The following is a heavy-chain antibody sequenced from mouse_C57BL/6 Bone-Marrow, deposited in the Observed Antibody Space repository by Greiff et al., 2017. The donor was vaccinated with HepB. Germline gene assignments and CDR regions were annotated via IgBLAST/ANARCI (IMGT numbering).Heavy chain of an antibody. CDR2: FDPENGDT. V-gene: IGHV14-4*01. J-gene: IGHJ3*01. CDR3: TTGLRRRTWFAY. Sequence: EVQLQQSGAELVRPGASVKLSCTASGFNIKDDYMHWVKQRPEQGLEWIGWFDPENGDTEYASKFQGKATITADTSSNTAYLQLSSLTSEDTAVYYCTTGLRRRTWFAYWGQGTLVTVSA. CDR1: GFNIKDDY. D-gene: IGHD2-2*01.